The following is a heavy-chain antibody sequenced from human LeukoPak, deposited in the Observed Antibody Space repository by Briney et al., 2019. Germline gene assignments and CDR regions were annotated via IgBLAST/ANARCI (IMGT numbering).Heavy chain of an antibody. CDR2: IYSSGIT. CDR1: GFAVSNNY. J-gene: IGHJ6*02. V-gene: IGHV3-53*04. Sequence: GGSLRLSCAASGFAVSNNYMTWVRQAPGKGLEWVSVIYSSGITYYADSVKGRFTISRLNSENTLYLQMNSLSSEDTAVYYCARVLKDVGYGMDVWGQGTTVTVSS. CDR3: ARVLKDVGYGMDV. D-gene: IGHD3-9*01.